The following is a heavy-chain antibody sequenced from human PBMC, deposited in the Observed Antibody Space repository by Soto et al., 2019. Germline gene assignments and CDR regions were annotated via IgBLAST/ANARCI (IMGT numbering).Heavy chain of an antibody. D-gene: IGHD4-17*01. CDR3: AKAYYGDYKPFDY. Sequence: GGSLRLSCAASGFTFSSYAMHWVRQAPGKGLEWVSGISWNSGSIGYADSVKGRFTISRDNAKNSLYLQMNSLRAEDTALYYCAKAYYGDYKPFDYWGQGTLVTVSS. V-gene: IGHV3-9*01. CDR2: ISWNSGSI. CDR1: GFTFSSYA. J-gene: IGHJ4*02.